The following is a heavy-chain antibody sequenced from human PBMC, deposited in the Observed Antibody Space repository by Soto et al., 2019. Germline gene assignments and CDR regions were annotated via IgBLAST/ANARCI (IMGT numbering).Heavy chain of an antibody. Sequence: SETLSLPCSGSGGSIHNTNYSWVWIRQPPGKELEWIGMIYYNESTYSRESLKSLITIAVDPTNNEFPLKVTSETAADRIVYYWTSTGSWGHLRDWLDPWGHGSLVTVSS. CDR2: IYYNEST. CDR1: GGSIHNTNYS. D-gene: IGHD2-8*02. J-gene: IGHJ5*02. V-gene: IGHV4-39*01. CDR3: TSTGSWGHLRDWLDP.